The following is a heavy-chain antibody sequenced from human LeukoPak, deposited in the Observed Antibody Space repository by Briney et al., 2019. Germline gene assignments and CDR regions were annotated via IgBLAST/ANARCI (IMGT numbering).Heavy chain of an antibody. J-gene: IGHJ4*02. CDR1: GFTVSSNY. CDR3: ARGQNAVVAATGYYFDY. Sequence: TGGSLRLSCAASGFTVSSNYMSWVRQAPGKGLEWVSVIYSGGSTYYADSVKGRFTISRDNSKNTLYLQMNSLRAEDTAVYYCARGQNAVVAATGYYFDYWGQGTLVTVSS. D-gene: IGHD2-15*01. V-gene: IGHV3-53*01. CDR2: IYSGGST.